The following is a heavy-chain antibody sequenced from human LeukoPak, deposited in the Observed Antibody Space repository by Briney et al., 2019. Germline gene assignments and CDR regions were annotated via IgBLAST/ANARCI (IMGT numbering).Heavy chain of an antibody. J-gene: IGHJ4*02. CDR3: AKKFPGVSYYFDF. D-gene: IGHD2-8*01. CDR1: GFSLNNFD. V-gene: IGHV3-23*01. CDR2: IGSAGHT. Sequence: GGSLRLSCTASGFSLNNFDMTWVRQTPGKGPEYVSSIGSAGHTFYAGSLKGRFFISRDTSKNTVYLQVNSLRGEDTAVYFCAKKFPGVSYYFDFWGQGTLLTVSS.